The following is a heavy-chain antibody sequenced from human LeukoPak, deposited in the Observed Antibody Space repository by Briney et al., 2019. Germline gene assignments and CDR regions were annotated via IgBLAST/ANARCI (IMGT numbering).Heavy chain of an antibody. CDR2: IYYGGST. V-gene: IGHV4-31*03. D-gene: IGHD2-2*01. CDR1: GGSISSGGYY. Sequence: PSQTLSLTCTVSGGSISSGGYYWSWIRQHPGKGLEWIGYIYYGGSTYFNPSLKSRVTISVDTSKNQFSLKLSSVTAADTAVYYCARDYEDCSSTSCSYYFDYWGQGTLVTVSS. CDR3: ARDYEDCSSTSCSYYFDY. J-gene: IGHJ4*02.